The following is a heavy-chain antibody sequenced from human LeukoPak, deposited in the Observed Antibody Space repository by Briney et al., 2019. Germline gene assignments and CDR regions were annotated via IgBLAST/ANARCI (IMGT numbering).Heavy chain of an antibody. Sequence: ASVKVSCKASGGTFSSYAISWVRQAPGQGLEWMGRIIPILGIANYAQKFQGRVTITAVKSTSTAYMELSSLRSEDTAVYYCARGGSHCGGDCYRFDYWGQGTLVTVSS. CDR2: IIPILGIA. J-gene: IGHJ4*02. D-gene: IGHD2-21*02. CDR1: GGTFSSYA. CDR3: ARGGSHCGGDCYRFDY. V-gene: IGHV1-69*04.